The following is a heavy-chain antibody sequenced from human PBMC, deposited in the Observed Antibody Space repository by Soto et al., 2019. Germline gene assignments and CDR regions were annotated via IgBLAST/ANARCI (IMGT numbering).Heavy chain of an antibody. CDR3: AGDRAGYYSHVVY. J-gene: IGHJ4*02. CDR2: IMPFFGSG. CDR1: RGTFTNYA. Sequence: QVYLVQSGAEVKKPGSSVKVSCKALRGTFTNYAFSWVRQAPGQGLEWMGGIMPFFGSGNYAQKFQGRINITADESTSSVYLELTSLRSEDTAVYYCAGDRAGYYSHVVYWGQGTLVTVSS. D-gene: IGHD3-22*01. V-gene: IGHV1-69*01.